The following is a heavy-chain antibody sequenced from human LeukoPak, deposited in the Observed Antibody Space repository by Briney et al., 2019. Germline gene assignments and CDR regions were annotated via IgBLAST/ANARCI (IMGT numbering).Heavy chain of an antibody. J-gene: IGHJ2*01. D-gene: IGHD3-22*01. CDR2: IYHSGST. Sequence: SETLSLTCTVSGYSISSDYYWGWIRQPPGKGLEWIGSIYHSGSTYYNPSLKSRVTISLDTTKNQFSLKLSPVTAADTAVYYCATVGREDSRGYYSIDLWGRGTLVTVSS. CDR3: ATVGREDSRGYYSIDL. V-gene: IGHV4-38-2*02. CDR1: GYSISSDYY.